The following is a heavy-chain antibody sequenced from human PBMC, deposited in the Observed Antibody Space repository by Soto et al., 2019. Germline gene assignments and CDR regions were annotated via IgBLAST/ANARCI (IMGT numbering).Heavy chain of an antibody. Sequence: SDTLTLTCPLSGYTVSRVAFHSTWFRRPRGKGLEWIGYIYNGGSTYYRPSLESRMHMSLDATRNHYSLRLTSVTAADTAVYFCARAPVGLDTISYFDYWGQGKLVNFAS. D-gene: IGHD3-3*01. CDR1: GYTVSRVAFH. V-gene: IGHV4-30-4*02. J-gene: IGHJ4*02. CDR3: ARAPVGLDTISYFDY. CDR2: IYNGGST.